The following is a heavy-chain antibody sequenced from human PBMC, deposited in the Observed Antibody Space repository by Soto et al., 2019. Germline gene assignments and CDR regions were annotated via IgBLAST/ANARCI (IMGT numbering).Heavy chain of an antibody. Sequence: ASVKVSCKASGYTFTGYAMHWVRQAPGQRLEWKGRINSGNGNTKYSQKFQGRVTITSDTSASTAYMELSSLRSEDTAVYYCVIDSLRIAARPLCPNWFAPWGQGTLVTVSS. CDR3: VIDSLRIAARPLCPNWFAP. CDR2: INSGNGNT. J-gene: IGHJ5*02. CDR1: GYTFTGYA. D-gene: IGHD6-6*01. V-gene: IGHV1-3*01.